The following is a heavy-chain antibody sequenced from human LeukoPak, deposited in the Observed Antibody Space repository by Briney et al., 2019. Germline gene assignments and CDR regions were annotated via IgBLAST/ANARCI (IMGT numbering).Heavy chain of an antibody. Sequence: SQTLSLTCTVSGGSISSGGYYWGWLRQPPGKGLEWIGYIYHSGSTYYNPSLKSRVTISVDRSKNQFSLKLSSVTAADTAVYYCARAPPAKPGAFDIWGQGTMVTVSS. V-gene: IGHV4-30-2*01. CDR1: GGSISSGGYY. CDR3: ARAPPAKPGAFDI. J-gene: IGHJ3*02. CDR2: IYHSGST.